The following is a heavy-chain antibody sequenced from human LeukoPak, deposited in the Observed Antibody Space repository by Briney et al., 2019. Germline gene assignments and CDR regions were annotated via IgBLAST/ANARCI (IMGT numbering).Heavy chain of an antibody. Sequence: PSETLSLTCTVSGGSISSYYSSWIRQPPGKGLEWIGYIYYSGSTNYNPSLKSRVTISVDTSKNQFSLKLSSVTAADTAVYYCARDNFSGSYSYWGQGTLVTVSS. V-gene: IGHV4-59*01. CDR3: ARDNFSGSYSY. D-gene: IGHD3-10*01. CDR1: GGSISSYY. CDR2: IYYSGST. J-gene: IGHJ4*02.